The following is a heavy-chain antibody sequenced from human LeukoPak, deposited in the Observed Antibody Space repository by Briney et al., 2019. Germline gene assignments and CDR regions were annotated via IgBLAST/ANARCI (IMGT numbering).Heavy chain of an antibody. CDR1: GGSISSSSYY. CDR2: INHSGST. J-gene: IGHJ4*02. V-gene: IGHV4-39*07. D-gene: IGHD4-17*01. Sequence: SETLSLTCTDSGGSISSSSYYWSWIRQPPGKGLEWIGEINHSGSTNYNPSLKSRVTISVDTSKNQFSLKLSSVTAADTAVYYCARGYGKMNYWGQGTLVTVSS. CDR3: ARGYGKMNY.